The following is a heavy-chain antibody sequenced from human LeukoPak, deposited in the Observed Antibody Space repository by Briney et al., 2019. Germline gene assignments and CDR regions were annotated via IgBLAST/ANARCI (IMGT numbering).Heavy chain of an antibody. D-gene: IGHD2-2*01. Sequence: ASVKVSCKASGYTFTSYGISWVRPAPGQGLEWMGWISAYNGNTNYAQKLQGRVTMTTDTSTSTAYMELRSLRSDDTAVYYCARGYIVVVPAANDYYYYGMDVWGQGTTVTVSS. J-gene: IGHJ6*02. CDR3: ARGYIVVVPAANDYYYYGMDV. CDR1: GYTFTSYG. V-gene: IGHV1-18*01. CDR2: ISAYNGNT.